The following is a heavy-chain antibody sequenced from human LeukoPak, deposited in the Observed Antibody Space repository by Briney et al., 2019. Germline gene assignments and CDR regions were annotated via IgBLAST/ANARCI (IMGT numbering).Heavy chain of an antibody. V-gene: IGHV3-11*04. CDR1: GFIFSDYY. Sequence: PGGSLRLSCAASGFIFSDYYMSWIRQAPGKGLEWVSYIGSSGGTIFYADSLKGRFTISRDNAKNSLYLQMNSLRAEDTAVYYCARGRDSSSWLPLDYWGQGTLVTVSA. CDR3: ARGRDSSSWLPLDY. CDR2: IGSSGGTI. J-gene: IGHJ4*02. D-gene: IGHD6-13*01.